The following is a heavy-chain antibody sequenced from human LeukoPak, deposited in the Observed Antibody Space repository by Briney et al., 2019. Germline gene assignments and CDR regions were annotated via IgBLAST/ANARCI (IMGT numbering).Heavy chain of an antibody. CDR1: GGSFSGYY. D-gene: IGHD6-19*01. V-gene: IGHV4-34*01. CDR2: INHSGST. CDR3: ARARNRIAVAGRRDY. J-gene: IGHJ4*02. Sequence: PSETLSLTCAVYGGSFSGYYWSWIRQPPGKGLEWIGEINHSGSTNYNPSLKSRVTISVDTSKNQFSLKLSSVTAADTAVYYCARARNRIAVAGRRDYWGRGTLVTVSS.